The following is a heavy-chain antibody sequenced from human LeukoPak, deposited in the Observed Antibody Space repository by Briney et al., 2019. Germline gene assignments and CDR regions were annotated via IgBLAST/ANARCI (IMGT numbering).Heavy chain of an antibody. CDR3: ARGQYSSGWYEGQYYYYGMDV. CDR1: GGSFSGYY. CDR2: INHSGST. Sequence: SETLSLTCAVYGGSFSGYYWSWIRQPPGKGLEWIGEINHSGSTNCNPSLKSRVTISVDTSKNQFSLKLSSVTAADTAVYYCARGQYSSGWYEGQYYYYGMDVWGQGTTVTVSS. V-gene: IGHV4-34*01. J-gene: IGHJ6*02. D-gene: IGHD6-19*01.